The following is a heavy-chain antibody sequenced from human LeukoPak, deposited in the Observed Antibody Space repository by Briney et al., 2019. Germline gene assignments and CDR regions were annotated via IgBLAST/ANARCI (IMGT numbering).Heavy chain of an antibody. CDR1: GGSISSGDYY. J-gene: IGHJ3*02. V-gene: IGHV4-30-4*08. Sequence: PSETLSLTCTVSGGSISSGDYYWSWIRQPPGKGLEWIGYIYYSGTTYYNPYLKSRVTISVDTSKHQFSLRLTSVTAADTALYYCATVNYSDRPFDTWGQGTMVTVSS. CDR3: ATVNYSDRPFDT. D-gene: IGHD3-22*01. CDR2: IYYSGTT.